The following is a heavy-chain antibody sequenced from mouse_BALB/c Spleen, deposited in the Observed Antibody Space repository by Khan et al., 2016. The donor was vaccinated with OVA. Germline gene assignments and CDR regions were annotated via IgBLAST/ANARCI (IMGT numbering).Heavy chain of an antibody. D-gene: IGHD1-2*01. CDR1: GYTFTDYY. CDR2: ISPGSGDT. Sequence: QVQLKQSGAELARPGASVELSCTASGYTFTDYYINWVKQRTGQGLEWIGEISPGSGDTYYNERFMGKATLTADKSSSTAYMQLSSLTSEASAVYFCARRNYFGYTFAYWGQGTLVTVSA. J-gene: IGHJ3*01. CDR3: ARRNYFGYTFAY. V-gene: IGHV1-77*01.